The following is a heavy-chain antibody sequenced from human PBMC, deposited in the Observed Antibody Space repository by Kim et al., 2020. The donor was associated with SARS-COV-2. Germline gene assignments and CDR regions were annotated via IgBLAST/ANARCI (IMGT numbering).Heavy chain of an antibody. Sequence: ASVKVSCKASGYTFTSYGISWVRQAPGQGLEWMGWISAYNGNTNYAQKLQGRVTMTTDTSTSTAYMELRSLRSDDTAVYYRARAKALVRYFDWLAADYWGQGTLVTVSS. CDR3: ARAKALVRYFDWLAADY. D-gene: IGHD3-9*01. V-gene: IGHV1-18*01. J-gene: IGHJ4*02. CDR1: GYTFTSYG. CDR2: ISAYNGNT.